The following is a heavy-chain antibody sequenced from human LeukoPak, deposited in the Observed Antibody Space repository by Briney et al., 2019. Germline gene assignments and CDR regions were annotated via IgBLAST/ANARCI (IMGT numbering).Heavy chain of an antibody. CDR2: INHSGST. CDR1: GGSFSGYY. D-gene: IGHD3-10*01. V-gene: IGHV4-34*01. Sequence: SETLSLTCAVYGGSFSGYYWSWIRQPPGKGLEWIGEINHSGSTNYNPSLKSRVTMSVDTSKNQFSLKLSSVTAADTAVYYCARAGYYGSGGARYYFDYWGQGTLVTVSS. J-gene: IGHJ4*02. CDR3: ARAGYYGSGGARYYFDY.